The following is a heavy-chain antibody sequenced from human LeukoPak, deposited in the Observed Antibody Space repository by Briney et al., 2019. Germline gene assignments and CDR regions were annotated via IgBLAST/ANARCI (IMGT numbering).Heavy chain of an antibody. CDR1: GYTFTGYY. J-gene: IGHJ4*02. CDR2: INPNSGGT. D-gene: IGHD2-21*02. CDR3: AKGVVMVTAMNYFDY. Sequence: ASVKVSCKASGYTFTGYYMHWVRQAPGQGLEWMGWINPNSGGTNYARQFQGRVTMTRDTSISTAYMELNRLRSDDTAVYYCAKGVVMVTAMNYFDYWGQGTLVTVSS. V-gene: IGHV1-2*02.